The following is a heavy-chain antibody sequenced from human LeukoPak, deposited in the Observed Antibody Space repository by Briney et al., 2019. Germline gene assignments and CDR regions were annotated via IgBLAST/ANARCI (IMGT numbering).Heavy chain of an antibody. D-gene: IGHD3-9*01. CDR3: ASPYYDILTGPNAFDI. CDR1: GGSFSGYY. CDR2: INHSGST. V-gene: IGHV4-34*01. J-gene: IGHJ3*02. Sequence: SETLSLTCAVYGGSFSGYYWSWIRQPPGKGLEWIGEINHSGSTNYNPSLKSRVTISVDTSKNQFSLKLSSVTAADTAVYYCASPYYDILTGPNAFDIWGQGTMVTVSS.